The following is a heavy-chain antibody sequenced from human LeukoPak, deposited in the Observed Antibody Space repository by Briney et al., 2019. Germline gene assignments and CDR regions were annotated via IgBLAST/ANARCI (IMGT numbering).Heavy chain of an antibody. D-gene: IGHD3-22*01. CDR3: AKVGHYYDISESWFDP. V-gene: IGHV3-23*01. CDR1: AFIFSSYA. J-gene: IGHJ5*02. CDR2: ISCSGGST. Sequence: LTGGSLTLFCAPSAFIFSSYAMSWVRQAPGKGREWVSAISCSGGSTHYADSVKGRVTISKDKSKTTLSLRINSRRIHDTAVYYGAKVGHYYDISESWFDPWGQGTLVTVSS.